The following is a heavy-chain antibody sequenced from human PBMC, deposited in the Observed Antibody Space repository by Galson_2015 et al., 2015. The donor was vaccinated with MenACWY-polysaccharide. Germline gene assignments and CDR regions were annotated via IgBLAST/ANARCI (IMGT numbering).Heavy chain of an antibody. Sequence: SLRLSCAASGFTFSSYAIHWVRQAPGKGLEWVAIISYDGSNKYYADSVKGQFTISRDNSKNTMYLQMNSLKSDDTAVYYRARTYCSRTTCYGMDVWGQGTTVTVSS. D-gene: IGHD2/OR15-2a*01. J-gene: IGHJ6*02. CDR2: ISYDGSNK. V-gene: IGHV3-30-3*01. CDR1: GFTFSSYA. CDR3: ARTYCSRTTCYGMDV.